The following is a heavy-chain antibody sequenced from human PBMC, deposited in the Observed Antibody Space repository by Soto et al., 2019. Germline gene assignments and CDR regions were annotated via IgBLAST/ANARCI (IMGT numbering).Heavy chain of an antibody. CDR1: GFTFSSYG. V-gene: IGHV3-30*03. Sequence: HPGGSLRLSCAASGFTFSSYGMHWVRQAPGKGLEWVAVISYDGSNKYYADSVKGRFTISRDNSKNTLYLQMNSLRAEDTAVYYCACQIKGRQLSLSWFGPWGQGTLVTVSS. CDR3: ACQIKGRQLSLSWFGP. D-gene: IGHD6-6*01. J-gene: IGHJ5*02. CDR2: ISYDGSNK.